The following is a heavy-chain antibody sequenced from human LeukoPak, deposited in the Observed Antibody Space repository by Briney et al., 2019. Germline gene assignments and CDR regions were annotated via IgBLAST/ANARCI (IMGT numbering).Heavy chain of an antibody. Sequence: SETLSLTCTVSGGSISSGGYYWSWIRQHPGKGLEWIGYIYYSGSTYYNPSLKSRVTISVDTSKNQFSLKLSSVTAADTAVCYCARGHLGGFYSYGSQSFDYWGQGTLVTVSS. D-gene: IGHD5-18*01. CDR2: IYYSGST. V-gene: IGHV4-31*03. J-gene: IGHJ4*02. CDR1: GGSISSGGYY. CDR3: ARGHLGGFYSYGSQSFDY.